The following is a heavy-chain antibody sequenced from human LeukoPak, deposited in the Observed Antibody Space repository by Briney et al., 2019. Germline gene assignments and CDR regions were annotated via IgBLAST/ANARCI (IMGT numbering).Heavy chain of an antibody. J-gene: IGHJ5*02. CDR2: IKQDGSEK. V-gene: IGHV3-7*01. Sequence: GGSLRLSCAASGFTFSSYWMSWVRQAPGKGLEWVANIKQDGSEKYYVDSVKGRFTISRDNAKDSLYLQMNSLRADDTAIYYCARERGSGSYHPFDPWGQGTLAIVSS. CDR3: ARERGSGSYHPFDP. CDR1: GFTFSSYW. D-gene: IGHD3-10*01.